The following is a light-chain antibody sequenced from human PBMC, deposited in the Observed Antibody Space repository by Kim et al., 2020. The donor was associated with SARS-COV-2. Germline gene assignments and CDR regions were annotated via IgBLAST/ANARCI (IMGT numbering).Light chain of an antibody. V-gene: IGKV1-39*01. CDR1: QSISSY. Sequence: DIQMTQSPSSLSAPVGDRVTITCRASQSISSYLNWYQQKPGKAPKVLIYAASSLQSGVPSRFSGSGSGTDCTLTISSLQPEDFATYYCQQSYSTPWTFGQGTKVDIK. CDR3: QQSYSTPWT. J-gene: IGKJ1*01. CDR2: AAS.